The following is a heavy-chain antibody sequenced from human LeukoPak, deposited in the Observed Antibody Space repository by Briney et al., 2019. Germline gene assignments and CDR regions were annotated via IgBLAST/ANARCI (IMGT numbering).Heavy chain of an antibody. CDR1: GFTFTNYW. D-gene: IGHD6-19*01. J-gene: IGHJ5*02. CDR3: ARHAFGSSSGWYDH. Sequence: HPGGSLRLSCAASGFTFTNYWMSWVRQAPGRGLEGVANIKVDGSEKYYVDSVKGRFTISRDHAKNSLYVQMNSLTDEDTAVYYCARHAFGSSSGWYDHWGQGTLVTVSS. CDR2: IKVDGSEK. V-gene: IGHV3-7*01.